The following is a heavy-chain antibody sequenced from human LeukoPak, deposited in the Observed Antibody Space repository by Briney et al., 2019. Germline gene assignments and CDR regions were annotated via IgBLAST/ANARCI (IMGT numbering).Heavy chain of an antibody. D-gene: IGHD3-16*01. J-gene: IGHJ5*02. V-gene: IGHV4-61*02. CDR1: GGSISSGSYY. Sequence: SETLSLTCTVSGGSISSGSYYWSWIRQPAGKGLEWIGRFYTSGSTDYNPSLKSRVTISVDTSKNQFSLKLSSVTAADTAVYYCAREGEYSNRLDPWGQGILVTVSS. CDR2: FYTSGST. CDR3: AREGEYSNRLDP.